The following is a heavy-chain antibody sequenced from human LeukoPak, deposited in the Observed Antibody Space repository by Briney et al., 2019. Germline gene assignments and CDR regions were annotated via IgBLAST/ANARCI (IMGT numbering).Heavy chain of an antibody. CDR1: GGTFSSYA. Sequence: SVKVSCKASGGTFSSYAISWVRQAPGQGLEWMGGIIPIFGTANYAQKFQGRVTITADESTSTAYMELSSLRSEDTAVYYCARDQVPDYDILTGYHPWGQGTLVTVSS. CDR2: IIPIFGTA. J-gene: IGHJ5*02. D-gene: IGHD3-9*01. V-gene: IGHV1-69*13. CDR3: ARDQVPDYDILTGYHP.